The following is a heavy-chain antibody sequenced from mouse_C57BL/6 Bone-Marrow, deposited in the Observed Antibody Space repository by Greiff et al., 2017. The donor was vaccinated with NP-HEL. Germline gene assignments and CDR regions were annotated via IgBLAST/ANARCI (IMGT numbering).Heavy chain of an antibody. CDR3: ARPDWSYAMDY. V-gene: IGHV1-52*01. Sequence: QVQLQQSGAELVRPGSSVKLSCKASGYTFTSYWMHWVKQRPIQGLEWIGNIDPSDSETHYNQKFKDKATLTVDKSSSTAYMQLSSLTSEDSAVYYCARPDWSYAMDYWGQGTSVTVSS. D-gene: IGHD4-1*01. CDR1: GYTFTSYW. CDR2: IDPSDSET. J-gene: IGHJ4*01.